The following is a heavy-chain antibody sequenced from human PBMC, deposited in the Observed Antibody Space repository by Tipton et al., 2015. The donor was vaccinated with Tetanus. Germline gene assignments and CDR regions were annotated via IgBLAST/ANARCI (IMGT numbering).Heavy chain of an antibody. CDR3: ARDRGDSIYYGKDV. CDR2: IDPNSGGT. D-gene: IGHD2-21*01. CDR1: GYTFTGYY. Sequence: QLVQSGAEVKKPGASLKVSCKASGYTFTGYYLYWVRQAPGQGLEWMGWIDPNSGGTVYAQKFQCRVTMTRDPSISTAYMELSRLRSDDTAVYYCARDRGDSIYYGKDVWGPGAAVTVSS. J-gene: IGHJ6*02. V-gene: IGHV1-2*02.